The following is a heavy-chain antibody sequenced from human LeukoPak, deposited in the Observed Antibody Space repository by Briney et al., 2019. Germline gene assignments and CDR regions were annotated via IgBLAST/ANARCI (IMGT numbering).Heavy chain of an antibody. CDR3: ARSRARHYDSSGSYWFDP. CDR1: GGSISSGDYY. Sequence: PSETLSLTCTVSGGSISSGDYYWSWIRQPPGKGLEWIGYIYYSGNTYNNPSLKSRLTTSVDTSKNQFSLKLSSVTAADTAVYYCARSRARHYDSSGSYWFDPWGQGTLVTVSS. J-gene: IGHJ5*02. V-gene: IGHV4-30-4*01. CDR2: IYYSGNT. D-gene: IGHD3-22*01.